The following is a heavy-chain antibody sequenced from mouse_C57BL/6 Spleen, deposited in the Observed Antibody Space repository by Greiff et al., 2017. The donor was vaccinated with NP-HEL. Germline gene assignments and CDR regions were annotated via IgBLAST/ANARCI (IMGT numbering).Heavy chain of an antibody. Sequence: DVLLVQSGGGLVKPGGSLKLSCAASGFTFTSYAMPWVRQTPEKGLEWVGTISDGGSSNYYPDNVTGRFTISRDNAKNNPYRQMSHLKYEDTAMYYGARENYGSTLYYFDYWGQGTTLTVSS. V-gene: IGHV5-4*01. J-gene: IGHJ2*01. CDR2: ISDGGSSN. D-gene: IGHD1-1*01. CDR1: GFTFTSYA. CDR3: ARENYGSTLYYFDY.